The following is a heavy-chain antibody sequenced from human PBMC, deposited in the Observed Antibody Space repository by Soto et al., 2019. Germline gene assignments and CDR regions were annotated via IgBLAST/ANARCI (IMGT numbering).Heavy chain of an antibody. V-gene: IGHV3-23*01. CDR2: ISGSGGST. CDR3: AKESGPTVYYYMDV. J-gene: IGHJ6*03. Sequence: GGALILSCATSGFPFISYAMSWVRQAPGKGLEWVSAISGSGGSTYYADSVKGRFTISRDNSKNTLYLQMNSLRAEDTAVYYCAKESGPTVYYYMDVWGKGTTVTVSS. D-gene: IGHD4-17*01. CDR1: GFPFISYA.